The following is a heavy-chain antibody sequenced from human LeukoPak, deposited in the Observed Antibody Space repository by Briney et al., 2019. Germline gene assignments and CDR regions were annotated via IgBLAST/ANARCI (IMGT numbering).Heavy chain of an antibody. Sequence: GGSLRLSCAASGFTFRTSGMNWVRRAPGKGLEWVSYISSSGTTISYAQSVKGRFTITRDNAQNSLTLHMNTLRADDTAVYYCAKDGGTHFDHWGQGTLVTVSS. CDR2: ISSSGTTI. J-gene: IGHJ4*02. V-gene: IGHV3-48*01. CDR3: AKDGGTHFDH. D-gene: IGHD1-26*01. CDR1: GFTFRTSG.